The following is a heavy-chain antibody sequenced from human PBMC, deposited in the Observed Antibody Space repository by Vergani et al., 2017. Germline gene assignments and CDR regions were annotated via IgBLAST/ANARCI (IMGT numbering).Heavy chain of an antibody. CDR1: GFTFSSYA. J-gene: IGHJ4*02. CDR2: ISGSGGST. V-gene: IGHV3-23*04. Sequence: EVQLVESGGGVVQPGGSLRLSCAASGFTFSSYAMSWVRQAPGKGLEWVSAISGSGGSTYYADSVKGRFTISRDNAKNSLYLQMNSLRAEDTAVYYCARLLGAGLGELSYDYWGQGTLVTVSS. D-gene: IGHD3-16*02. CDR3: ARLLGAGLGELSYDY.